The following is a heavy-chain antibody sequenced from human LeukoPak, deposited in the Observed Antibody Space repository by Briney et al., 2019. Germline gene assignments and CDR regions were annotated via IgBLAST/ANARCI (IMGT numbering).Heavy chain of an antibody. CDR2: IYYSGST. V-gene: IGHV4-59*08. J-gene: IGHJ5*02. CDR1: GGSISSYY. Sequence: PSETLSLTCTVSGGSISSYYWSWIRQPPGKGLEWIGYIYYSGSTNYNPSLKSRVTISVDTSKNQFSLMLSSVTAADTAVYYCARLGDFWSGSAFDPWGQGTLVTVSS. D-gene: IGHD3-3*01. CDR3: ARLGDFWSGSAFDP.